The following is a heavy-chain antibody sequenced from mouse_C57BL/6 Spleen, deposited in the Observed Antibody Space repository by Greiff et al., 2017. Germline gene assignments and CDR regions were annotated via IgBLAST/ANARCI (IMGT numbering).Heavy chain of an antibody. V-gene: IGHV1-15*01. J-gene: IGHJ1*03. CDR3: TRGTTVVATGSFDV. CDR2: IDPATGGT. D-gene: IGHD1-1*01. CDR1: GYTFTDYE. Sequence: VQLQQSGAELVRPGASVTLSCKASGYTFTDYEMHWVKQTPVHGLEWIGAIDPATGGTAYNRKFKGKAILTADTSSSTAYMELRSLTSEDSAVYYCTRGTTVVATGSFDVWGTGTTVTVSS.